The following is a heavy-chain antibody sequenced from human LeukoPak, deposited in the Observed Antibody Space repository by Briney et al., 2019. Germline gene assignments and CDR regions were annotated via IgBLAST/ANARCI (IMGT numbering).Heavy chain of an antibody. CDR2: ISYDGSNK. CDR3: ARGRGWLAYYYYMDV. Sequence: GGSLRLSCVVSGFTFSSYAMHWVRQAPGKGLEWVAVISYDGSNKYYADSVKGRFTISRDNSKNTLYLQMNSLRAEDTAVYYCARGRGWLAYYYYMDVWGKGTTVTVSS. CDR1: GFTFSSYA. D-gene: IGHD6-19*01. V-gene: IGHV3-30*04. J-gene: IGHJ6*03.